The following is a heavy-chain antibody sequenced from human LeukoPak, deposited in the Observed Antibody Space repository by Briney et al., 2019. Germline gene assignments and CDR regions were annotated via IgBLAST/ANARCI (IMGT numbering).Heavy chain of an antibody. CDR1: GFTLSTSY. D-gene: IGHD5-24*01. J-gene: IGHJ6*02. Sequence: GGSLRLSCVASGFTLSTSYVNWVRQVPGKGLEWVSYISSSGSTIYYADSVKGRFTISRDNAKNSLYLQMNSLRAEDTAVYYCARDRMATRCVDVWGQGTTVTVSS. CDR2: ISSSGSTI. V-gene: IGHV3-11*01. CDR3: ARDRMATRCVDV.